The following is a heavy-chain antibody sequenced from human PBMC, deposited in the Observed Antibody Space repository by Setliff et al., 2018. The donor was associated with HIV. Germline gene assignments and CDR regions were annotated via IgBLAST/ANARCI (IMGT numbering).Heavy chain of an antibody. D-gene: IGHD3-22*01. CDR1: GGTFRSHE. Sequence: SVKVSCKASGGTFRSHEISWVRQAPGQGLEWMGGIVPILNTGNYAPKFQGRVTITADESTTTAYMELRSLRSEDTAVYYCARIPNHSSGFDYWGQGTPVTVSS. CDR2: IVPILNTG. J-gene: IGHJ4*02. V-gene: IGHV1-69*13. CDR3: ARIPNHSSGFDY.